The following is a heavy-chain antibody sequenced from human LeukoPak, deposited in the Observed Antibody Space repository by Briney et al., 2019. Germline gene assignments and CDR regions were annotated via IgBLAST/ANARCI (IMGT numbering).Heavy chain of an antibody. J-gene: IGHJ4*02. CDR1: GFTFSSYA. D-gene: IGHD3-16*01. Sequence: PGGSLRLSCAASGFTFSSYAMSWVRQAPGKGLEWVSAISGGGGSTYYADSVKGRFTISRDNSKNTLYLQMNSLRAEDTAVYYCAKRSGGNQGYFDYWGQGTLVTVSS. CDR3: AKRSGGNQGYFDY. CDR2: ISGGGGST. V-gene: IGHV3-23*01.